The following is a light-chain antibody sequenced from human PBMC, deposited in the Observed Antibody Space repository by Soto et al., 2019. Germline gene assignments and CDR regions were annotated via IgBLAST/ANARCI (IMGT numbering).Light chain of an antibody. CDR3: QQYNNGPPIT. Sequence: ILMTQTTATLSVSPGERATLSCRAGQGVTTNFAWYQQKSGQSPRLLIYDVSTRATGIPARFSGSGSGTEFTLTISSLQSEDFAVYYCQQYNNGPPITSGQGTRPAIK. J-gene: IGKJ5*01. CDR1: QGVTTN. CDR2: DVS. V-gene: IGKV3-15*01.